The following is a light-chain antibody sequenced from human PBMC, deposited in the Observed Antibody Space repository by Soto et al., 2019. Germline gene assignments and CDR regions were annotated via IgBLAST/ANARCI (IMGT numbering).Light chain of an antibody. CDR1: QSISSY. Sequence: DIQMTQSPSTLPASVGDRVTTTCRASQSISSYLNWYQQKPGKAPKLLIYAASSLQSGVPSRFSGSGSGTDFTLTISSLQPEDFATYYCQQSYSTPETFGQGTKVDIK. J-gene: IGKJ1*01. CDR3: QQSYSTPET. CDR2: AAS. V-gene: IGKV1-39*01.